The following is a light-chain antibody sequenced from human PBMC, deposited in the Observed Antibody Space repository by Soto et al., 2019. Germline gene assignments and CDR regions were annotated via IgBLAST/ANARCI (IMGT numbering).Light chain of an antibody. CDR2: DVT. CDR3: CSYGGTYTDV. J-gene: IGLJ1*01. CDR1: KSDLGDYKY. Sequence: QSLPAQPRSVSGSTGQTVTISRTGTKSDLGDYKYVSWLQQHPGKTPKLMIYDVTRRPSGVPDRFYGSQSGNTASLTISGLQAEGEADYYCCSYGGTYTDVVGTGPKVPVL. V-gene: IGLV2-11*01.